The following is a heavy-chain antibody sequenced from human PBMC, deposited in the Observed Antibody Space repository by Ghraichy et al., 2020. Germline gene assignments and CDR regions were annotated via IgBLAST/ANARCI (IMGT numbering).Heavy chain of an antibody. Sequence: ASVKVSCKASGYTFTGYYMHWVRQAPGQGLEWMGWINPNSGGTNYAQKFQGRVTMTRDTSISTAYMELSRLRSDDTAVYYCARDRGRGGYDGSAFDIWGQGTMVTFSS. CDR1: GYTFTGYY. CDR3: ARDRGRGGYDGSAFDI. CDR2: INPNSGGT. D-gene: IGHD5-12*01. V-gene: IGHV1-2*02. J-gene: IGHJ3*02.